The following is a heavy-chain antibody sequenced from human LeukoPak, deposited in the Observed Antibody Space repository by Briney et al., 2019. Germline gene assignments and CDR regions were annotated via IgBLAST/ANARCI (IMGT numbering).Heavy chain of an antibody. CDR1: GGFYIYY. CDR2: TTFRGKT. CDR3: AGYGGDWYPDS. D-gene: IGHD6-19*01. V-gene: IGHV4-34*01. Sequence: SETLSLTCAVYGGFYIYYWTIVRQPPGKGLEWIGETTFRGKTNYNPSLKSRVTISVDRTTQQFSLRLTSVTVADTAVYYCAGYGGDWYPDSWGQGTLVSVSS. J-gene: IGHJ4*02.